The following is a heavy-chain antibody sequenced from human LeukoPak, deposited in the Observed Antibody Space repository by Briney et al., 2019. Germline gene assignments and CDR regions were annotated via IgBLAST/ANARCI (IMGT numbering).Heavy chain of an antibody. CDR2: ISVYNGHT. CDR3: ARDYGSIAAAGTHDY. D-gene: IGHD6-13*01. J-gene: IGHJ4*02. V-gene: IGHV1-18*04. CDR1: GYTFTIYG. Sequence: ASVRVSCTASGYTFTIYGISWVRQAPGQGHERMGWISVYNGHTNYAQKLQGRVTMTTDTSTSTAYMELRSLRSDDTAVYYCARDYGSIAAAGTHDYWGQGTLVTGSS.